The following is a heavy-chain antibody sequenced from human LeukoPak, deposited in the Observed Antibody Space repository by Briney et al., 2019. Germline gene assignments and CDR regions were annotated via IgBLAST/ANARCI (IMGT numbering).Heavy chain of an antibody. CDR2: ISWNSGSI. CDR1: GFTFDDYA. Sequence: PGRSLRLSCAASGFTFDDYAMHWVRHAPGKGLEWVSGISWNSGSIGYADSVKGRFTISRDNAKNSLYLQMNSLRAEDTALYYCAKDPYIAATYYFDYWGQGTLVTVSS. J-gene: IGHJ4*02. CDR3: AKDPYIAATYYFDY. D-gene: IGHD6-6*01. V-gene: IGHV3-9*01.